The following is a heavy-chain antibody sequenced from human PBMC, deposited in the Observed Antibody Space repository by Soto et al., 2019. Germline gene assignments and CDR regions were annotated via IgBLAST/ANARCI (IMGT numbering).Heavy chain of an antibody. D-gene: IGHD4-17*01. Sequence: GGAPRLSCATPGFTLCSYSLSWVRQAPGKGLEWVSAISGCGGSTYYADSVKGRFTISRDNSKNTQYLQMNSLRAEDTAVYYCAKDNYGVDYWGQGTLVTVSS. CDR3: AKDNYGVDY. CDR2: ISGCGGST. V-gene: IGHV3-23*01. J-gene: IGHJ4*02. CDR1: GFTLCSYS.